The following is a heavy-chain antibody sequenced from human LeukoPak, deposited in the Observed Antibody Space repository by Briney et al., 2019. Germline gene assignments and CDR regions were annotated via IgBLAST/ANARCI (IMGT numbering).Heavy chain of an antibody. J-gene: IGHJ4*02. CDR1: GYSISSGYY. CDR3: ARVNYGSGSSFDY. Sequence: SETLSLTCTVSGYSISSGYYWGWIRQPPGKGLEWIGYIYYSGSTYYNPSLKSRVTISVDTSKNQFSLKLSSVTAADTAVYYCARVNYGSGSSFDYWGQGTLVTVSS. D-gene: IGHD3-10*01. CDR2: IYYSGST. V-gene: IGHV4-38-2*02.